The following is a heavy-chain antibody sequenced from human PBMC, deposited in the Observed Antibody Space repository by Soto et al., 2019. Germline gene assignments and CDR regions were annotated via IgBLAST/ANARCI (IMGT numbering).Heavy chain of an antibody. J-gene: IGHJ2*01. CDR1: GFTFSNYG. Sequence: QVQLVESGGGVVQPGRSLRLSCAASGFTFSNYGMHWVRQAPGKELEWVALIWYDGSNKYYADSVKGRFTISRDSSKNTLDLQMNSLRAEDTAVYYCARDQLALSGSHSDWYFDLWGRGTLVTVSS. CDR2: IWYDGSNK. V-gene: IGHV3-33*01. D-gene: IGHD1-26*01. CDR3: ARDQLALSGSHSDWYFDL.